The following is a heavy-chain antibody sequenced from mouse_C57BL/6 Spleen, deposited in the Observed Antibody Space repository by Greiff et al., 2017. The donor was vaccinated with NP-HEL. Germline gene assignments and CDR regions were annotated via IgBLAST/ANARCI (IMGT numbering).Heavy chain of an antibody. CDR1: GYTFTDYE. J-gene: IGHJ3*01. CDR2: IDPETGGT. V-gene: IGHV1-15*01. CDR3: TRQGRAWFAY. Sequence: VQRVESGAELVRPGASVTLSCKASGYTFTDYEMHWVKQTPVHGLEWIGAIDPETGGTAYNQKFKGKAILTADKSSSTAYMELRSLTSEDSAVYYCTRQGRAWFAYWGQGTLVTVSA.